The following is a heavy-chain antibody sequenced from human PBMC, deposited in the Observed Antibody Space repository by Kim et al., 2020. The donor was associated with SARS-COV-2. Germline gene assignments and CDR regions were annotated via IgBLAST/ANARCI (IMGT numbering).Heavy chain of an antibody. CDR3: ARHLTISNMDV. J-gene: IGHJ6*02. D-gene: IGHD3-3*01. CDR2: VFYTGSA. Sequence: SETLSLTCSVSGDSVRSYYWSWIRRSPGKGLEWIGYVFYTGSANYNPSLKSRVSMSVDTSKNQFSLELTSVSAADTAVYYCARHLTISNMDVWGQGTTVTVSS. V-gene: IGHV4-59*02. CDR1: GDSVRSYY.